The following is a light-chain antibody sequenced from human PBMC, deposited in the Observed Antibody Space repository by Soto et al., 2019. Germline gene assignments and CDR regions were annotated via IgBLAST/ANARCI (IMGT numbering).Light chain of an antibody. V-gene: IGKV3-20*01. CDR3: QQYGSSPRT. J-gene: IGKJ1*01. CDR2: GAS. Sequence: EILLTQSPGTLSLSPGERATLSCRASQSVSSSYLAWYQQKPGQAPKLLIYGASSRATGIPDRFSGSGSGTDFTLTISRLEPDDFAVYYCQQYGSSPRTFGQGTKVDIK. CDR1: QSVSSSY.